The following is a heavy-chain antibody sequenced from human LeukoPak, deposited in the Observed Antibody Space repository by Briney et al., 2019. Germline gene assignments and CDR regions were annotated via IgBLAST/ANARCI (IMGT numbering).Heavy chain of an antibody. Sequence: GGSPRLSCAASGFTFSSYAMHWVRQAPGKGLEWVAVISYDGGNTYYADSVKGRFTISRDNSKNTLYLQLNSLRAEDTAVYYCARDSTYYYGSGSSGPHCFDYWGQGTLVTVSS. J-gene: IGHJ4*02. CDR2: ISYDGGNT. CDR1: GFTFSSYA. CDR3: ARDSTYYYGSGSSGPHCFDY. D-gene: IGHD3-10*01. V-gene: IGHV3-30*01.